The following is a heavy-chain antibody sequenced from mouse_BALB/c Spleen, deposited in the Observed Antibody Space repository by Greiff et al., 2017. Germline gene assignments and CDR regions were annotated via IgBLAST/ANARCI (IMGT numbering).Heavy chain of an antibody. CDR1: GFTFSSYG. J-gene: IGHJ4*01. Sequence: EVQGVESGGDLVKPGGSLKLSCAASGFTFSSYGMSWVRQTPDKRLEWVATISSGGSYTYYPDSVKGRFTISRDNAKNTLYLQMSSLKSEGTAMYYCAAGGYGNDAMDYWGQGTSVTVSS. CDR3: AAGGYGNDAMDY. D-gene: IGHD2-1*01. V-gene: IGHV5-6*01. CDR2: ISSGGSYT.